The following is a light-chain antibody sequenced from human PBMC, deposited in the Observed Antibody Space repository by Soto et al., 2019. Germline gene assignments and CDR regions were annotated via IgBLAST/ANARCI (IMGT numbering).Light chain of an antibody. Sequence: DIVVTQSPLSLPVTPGEPASISCRSSQSLLHSNGYNYLDWYLQKPGQSPQLLIYLGSNRASGVPDRFSGSGSGTDFTLKISRVEAEDVGVYYCMQALQTPWTFGQGTKV. CDR2: LGS. CDR1: QSLLHSNGYNY. V-gene: IGKV2-28*01. J-gene: IGKJ1*01. CDR3: MQALQTPWT.